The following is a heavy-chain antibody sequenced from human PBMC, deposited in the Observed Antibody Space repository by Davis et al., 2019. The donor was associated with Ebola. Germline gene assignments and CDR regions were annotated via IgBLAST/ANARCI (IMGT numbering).Heavy chain of an antibody. Sequence: SCCASSGTFVGYTNISVLHAPGRRLEELLSVIPSGGSTNYAQYVQGRFTITGNISKNTVYMQLNSLRAEDTAHYYCARDARYQGNYYFDYWGQGILVTVSS. J-gene: IGHJ4*02. CDR1: SGTFVGYT. D-gene: IGHD2-2*01. V-gene: IGHV1-69*08. CDR3: ARDARYQGNYYFDY. CDR2: VIPSGGST.